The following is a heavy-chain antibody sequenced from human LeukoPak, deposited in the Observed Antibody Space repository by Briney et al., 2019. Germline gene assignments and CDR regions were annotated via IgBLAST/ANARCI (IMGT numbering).Heavy chain of an antibody. CDR3: ARVRMRQQLDY. CDR1: GGSISSGSYY. D-gene: IGHD6-13*01. J-gene: IGHJ4*02. V-gene: IGHV4-61*02. CDR2: IYTSGST. Sequence: SQTLSLTCTVSGGSISSGSYYWSWIRQPAGTGLEWIGRIYTSGSTNYNPSLKSRVTISVDTSKNQFSLKLSSVTAADTAVYYCARVRMRQQLDYWGQGTLVTVSS.